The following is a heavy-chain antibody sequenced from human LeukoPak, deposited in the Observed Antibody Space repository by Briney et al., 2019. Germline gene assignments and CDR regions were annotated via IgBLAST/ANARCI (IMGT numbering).Heavy chain of an antibody. CDR1: GFTFSTYS. V-gene: IGHV3-66*01. J-gene: IGHJ4*02. CDR3: ARDRAARD. Sequence: PGGSLRLSCAASGFTFSTYSMNWVRQAPGKGLEWVSVIYSGGGTYYIDSVKGRFTISRDNSKNTVNLHMDSLKVEDTAVYYCARDRAARDWGQGTLVTVSS. CDR2: IYSGGGT. D-gene: IGHD3-10*01.